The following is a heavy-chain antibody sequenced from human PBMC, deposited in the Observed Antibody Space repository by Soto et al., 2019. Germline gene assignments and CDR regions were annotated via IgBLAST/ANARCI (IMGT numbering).Heavy chain of an antibody. V-gene: IGHV3-33*01. J-gene: IGHJ3*02. CDR1: GFTFSSYG. D-gene: IGHD1-1*01. CDR3: ARGHNWNDQDFDI. CDR2: IWYDGSNK. Sequence: PGGSLRLSCAASGFTFSSYGMHWVRQAPGKGLEWVAVIWYDGSNKYYADSVKGRFTISRDNSKNSLYLQMNSLRDEDTAVYYCARGHNWNDQDFDIWGQGTMVTVSS.